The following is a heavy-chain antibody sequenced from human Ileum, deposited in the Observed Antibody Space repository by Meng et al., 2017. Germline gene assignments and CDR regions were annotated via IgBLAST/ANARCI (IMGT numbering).Heavy chain of an antibody. Sequence: QVQVGHAADEVKKPGASVKFSCKAVGYTFTSYAINWVRQATGQGLEWMGWMNPNSGNTGYAQKFQGRVTMTRNTSISTAYMELSSLRSEDTAVYYCARGQGSGSYYVWFDPWGQGTLVTVSS. D-gene: IGHD1-26*01. CDR2: MNPNSGNT. CDR1: GYTFTSYA. CDR3: ARGQGSGSYYVWFDP. J-gene: IGHJ5*02. V-gene: IGHV1-8*01.